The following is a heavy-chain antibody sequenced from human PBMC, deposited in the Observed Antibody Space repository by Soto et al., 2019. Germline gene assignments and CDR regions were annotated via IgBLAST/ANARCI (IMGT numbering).Heavy chain of an antibody. V-gene: IGHV4-59*01. CDR3: ARSRSSSYGARLYY. J-gene: IGHJ4*02. D-gene: IGHD6-6*01. CDR2: IYYSGST. CDR1: GGSISSYY. Sequence: SETLSLTCTVSGGSISSYYLSWIRQPPGKGLEWIGYIYYSGSTNYNPSLKSRVTISVDTSKNQFSLKLSSVTAADTAVYYCARSRSSSYGARLYYWGQGTLVTVPS.